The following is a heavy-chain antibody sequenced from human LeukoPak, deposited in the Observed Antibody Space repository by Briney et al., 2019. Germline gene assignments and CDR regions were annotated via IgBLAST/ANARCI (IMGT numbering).Heavy chain of an antibody. V-gene: IGHV4-34*01. J-gene: IGHJ4*02. CDR3: ARGRVRSEKSPKGGLLPYYFDY. D-gene: IGHD3-22*01. CDR2: INHSGST. CDR1: GVSFSGYY. Sequence: SETLSLTCAVYGVSFSGYYWSWIRQPPGKGLEWIGEINHSGSTNYNPSLKSRVTISVDTSKNQFSLKLSSVTAADTAVYYCARGRVRSEKSPKGGLLPYYFDYWGQGTLVTVSS.